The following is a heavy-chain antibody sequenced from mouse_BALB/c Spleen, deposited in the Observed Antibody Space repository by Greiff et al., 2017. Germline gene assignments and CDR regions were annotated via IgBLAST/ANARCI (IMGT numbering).Heavy chain of an antibody. CDR2: INPSTGYT. D-gene: IGHD2-3*01. Sequence: VQLQQSGAELAKPGASVKMSCKASGYTFTSYWMHWVKQRPGQGLEWIGYINPSTGYTEYNQKFKDKATLTADKSSSTAYMQLSSLTSEDSAVYYCARIYDGYYVAWFAYWGQGTLVTVSA. J-gene: IGHJ3*01. CDR3: ARIYDGYYVAWFAY. V-gene: IGHV1-7*01. CDR1: GYTFTSYW.